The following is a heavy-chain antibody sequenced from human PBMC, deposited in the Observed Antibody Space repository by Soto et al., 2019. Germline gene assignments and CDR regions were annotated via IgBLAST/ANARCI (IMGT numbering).Heavy chain of an antibody. CDR3: ARADRTLVTSYGLDV. D-gene: IGHD2-21*02. Sequence: SETLSLTCAISGGSFSGFYWTWIRQPPGEGLECIGEINHSGTTNFNPSLRSRLTISLDSSKKHFSLKLTSMTAADAAVYYCARADRTLVTSYGLDVWGQGTTVTVSS. CDR2: INHSGTT. V-gene: IGHV4-34*01. CDR1: GGSFSGFY. J-gene: IGHJ6*02.